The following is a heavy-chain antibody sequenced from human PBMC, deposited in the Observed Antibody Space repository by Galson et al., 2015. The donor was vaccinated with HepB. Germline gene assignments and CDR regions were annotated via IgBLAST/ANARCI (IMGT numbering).Heavy chain of an antibody. CDR2: ITSSGSAI. CDR3: ATIPADRNGWYHHDS. D-gene: IGHD6-19*01. J-gene: IGHJ5*01. Sequence: SLRLSCAASGLIFSDYYMSWVRQAPGKGLEWVSYITSSGSAIYADSVKGRFTVSRDNDKHSLFLQMNSLRGEDTAVYYCATIPADRNGWYHHDSWGQGTLVTVSS. V-gene: IGHV3-11*01. CDR1: GLIFSDYY.